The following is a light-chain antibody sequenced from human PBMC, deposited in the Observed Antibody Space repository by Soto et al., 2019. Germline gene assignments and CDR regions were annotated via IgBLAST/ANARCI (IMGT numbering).Light chain of an antibody. V-gene: IGKV3-20*01. CDR1: QSVSSSY. J-gene: IGKJ3*01. CDR3: KHYGTSAL. CDR2: DAS. Sequence: EIVLTQSPGTLSLSPGERATLSCRASQSVSSSYLAWYQQKPGQAPRLLIYDASRATGIPDRFSGSGSGTAFTLTITRLEPEYFVVYYCKHYGTSALFGPGTKVDI.